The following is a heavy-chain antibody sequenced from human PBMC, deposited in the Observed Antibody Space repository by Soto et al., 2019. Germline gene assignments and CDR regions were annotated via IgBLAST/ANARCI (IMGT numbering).Heavy chain of an antibody. V-gene: IGHV1-3*01. J-gene: IGHJ6*02. CDR2: INAGNGNT. Sequence: APSKVACKSSGYTFNSYAMHWARQATGQRLEWMGWINAGNGNTKYSQKFQGRVTITRDTSASTAYMELSSLRSEDTAVYYCASFGYNWNDGLYYYGMDVWGQGTTVTVSS. CDR3: ASFGYNWNDGLYYYGMDV. D-gene: IGHD1-1*01. CDR1: GYTFNSYA.